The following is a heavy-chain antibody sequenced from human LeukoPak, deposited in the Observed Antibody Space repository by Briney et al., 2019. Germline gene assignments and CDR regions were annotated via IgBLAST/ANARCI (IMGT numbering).Heavy chain of an antibody. CDR3: ARGDSSTCCYKCGNAFDI. V-gene: IGHV3-64*01. D-gene: IGHD2-2*02. J-gene: IGHJ3*02. CDR2: ISSNGGST. CDR1: GFTFSSYA. Sequence: GGSLRLSCAASGFTFSSYAMHWVRQAPGKGLEYVSAISSNGGSTYYANSVKGRFTISRDNSKNTLYLQMGSLRAEDMAVYYCARGDSSTCCYKCGNAFDIWGQGTMVTVSS.